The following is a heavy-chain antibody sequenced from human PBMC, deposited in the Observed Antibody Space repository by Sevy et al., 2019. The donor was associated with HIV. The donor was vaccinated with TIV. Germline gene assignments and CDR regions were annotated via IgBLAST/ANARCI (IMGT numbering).Heavy chain of an antibody. J-gene: IGHJ3*02. V-gene: IGHV3-30-3*01. CDR3: ARDLKETYYDFWSGYFAGTAGNAFDI. Sequence: GGSLRLSCAASGFTFSSYAMHWVRQAPGKGLEWVAVISYDGCNKYYADSVKGRFTISRDNSKNTLYLQMNSLRAEDTAVYYCARDLKETYYDFWSGYFAGTAGNAFDIWGQGTMVTVSS. D-gene: IGHD3-3*01. CDR1: GFTFSSYA. CDR2: ISYDGCNK.